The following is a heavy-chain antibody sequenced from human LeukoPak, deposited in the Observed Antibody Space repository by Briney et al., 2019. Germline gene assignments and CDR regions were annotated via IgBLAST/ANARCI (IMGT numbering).Heavy chain of an antibody. D-gene: IGHD2-15*01. J-gene: IGHJ4*02. CDR3: ARDSGRREDY. CDR1: GFTFTSYW. CDR2: IDPDGSHQ. Sequence: GGSLRLSCVASGFTFTSYWATWARQAPGKGLEWVANIDPDGSHQYYVDSVKGRFTISKDNAKNSLYLQMNSLRAEDTAVYYCARDSGRREDYWGQGALVTVPS. V-gene: IGHV3-7*01.